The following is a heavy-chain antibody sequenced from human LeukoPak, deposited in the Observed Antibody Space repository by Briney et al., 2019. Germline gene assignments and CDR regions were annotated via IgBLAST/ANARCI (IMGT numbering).Heavy chain of an antibody. CDR1: GFTFSSYA. CDR3: AKLVRSTRGFFDY. D-gene: IGHD2-2*01. J-gene: IGHJ4*02. V-gene: IGHV3-23*01. Sequence: QSGGSLRLSCAASGFTFSSYAMSWVRRAPGKGLEWVSAISGSGGSTYYADSVKGRFTISRDNSKNTLYLQMNSLRAEDTAVYYCAKLVRSTRGFFDYWGQGTLVTVSS. CDR2: ISGSGGST.